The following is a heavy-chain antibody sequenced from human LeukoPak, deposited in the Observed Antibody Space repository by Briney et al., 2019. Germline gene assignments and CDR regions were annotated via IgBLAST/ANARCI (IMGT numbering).Heavy chain of an antibody. CDR1: GFTFSSHW. J-gene: IGHJ4*02. V-gene: IGHV3-7*01. D-gene: IGHD6-6*01. Sequence: GGSLRLFCAASGFTFSSHWMSWVRQAPGKGLEWVANIKQDGSEKYYVDSVKGRFTISRDNAKNSLYLQMNSLRAEDTAVYYCARMSSSSSTYYFDYWGQGTLVTVSS. CDR3: ARMSSSSSTYYFDY. CDR2: IKQDGSEK.